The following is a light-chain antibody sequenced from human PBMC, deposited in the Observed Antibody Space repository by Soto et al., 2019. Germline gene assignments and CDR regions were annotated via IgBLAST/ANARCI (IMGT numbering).Light chain of an antibody. CDR3: QKYSSVPV. Sequence: DIQMTQSPPSLSASVGDRVTITCRASQGIRNFVAWYQQKPGKAPKLLIYAASTLQSGVPSRFSGSLSGTDFTHTINSLQPEDVATYSCQKYSSVPVFGPGTKVEIK. CDR2: AAS. J-gene: IGKJ3*01. CDR1: QGIRNF. V-gene: IGKV1-27*01.